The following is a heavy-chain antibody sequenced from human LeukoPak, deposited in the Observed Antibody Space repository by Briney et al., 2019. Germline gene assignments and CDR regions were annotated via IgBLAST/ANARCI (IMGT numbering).Heavy chain of an antibody. CDR3: AREVAAAGLRRFDY. CDR1: GGSIGSYY. CDR2: IYTSGST. V-gene: IGHV4-4*07. Sequence: PSETLSLTCTVSGGSIGSYYWSWIRQPAGKGLEWIGRIYTSGSTNYNPSLKSRVTMSVDTSKNQFSLKLSSVTAADTALYYCAREVAAAGLRRFDYWGQGTLVTVSS. J-gene: IGHJ4*02. D-gene: IGHD6-13*01.